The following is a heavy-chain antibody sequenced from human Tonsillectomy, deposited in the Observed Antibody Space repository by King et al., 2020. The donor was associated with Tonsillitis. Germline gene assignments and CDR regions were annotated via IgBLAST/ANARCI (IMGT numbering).Heavy chain of an antibody. Sequence: VQLVESGGGVVQPGRSLRLSCAASGFTFSSYGMHWVRQAPGKGLEWGAVLWYDGSNKYYADYVKGRFTISSDNSKNTLYRQMNSLRAEDTAVYYCARDLGRGYSGYGPDYWGQGTLVTVSS. J-gene: IGHJ4*02. CDR3: ARDLGRGYSGYGPDY. V-gene: IGHV3-33*08. CDR2: LWYDGSNK. D-gene: IGHD5-12*01. CDR1: GFTFSSYG.